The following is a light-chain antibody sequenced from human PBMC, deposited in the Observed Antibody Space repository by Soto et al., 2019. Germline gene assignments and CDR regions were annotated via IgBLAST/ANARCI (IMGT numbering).Light chain of an antibody. J-gene: IGLJ2*01. V-gene: IGLV2-8*01. CDR2: EVS. Sequence: QSALTQPPSASGSPGQLVTISCTGTSSDVGGYNYVSWYQQHPGKAPKLMIYEVSKRPSGVPDRFSGSKSGNTASLTVSGLQAEDEADYYCSSYAGSNGVVFGGGTKLTVL. CDR3: SSYAGSNGVV. CDR1: SSDVGGYNY.